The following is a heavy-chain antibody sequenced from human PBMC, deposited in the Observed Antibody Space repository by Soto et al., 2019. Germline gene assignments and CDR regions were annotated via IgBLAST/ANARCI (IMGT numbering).Heavy chain of an antibody. Sequence: SETLSLTCTVSGGSISSYYWSWIRQPPGKGLEWIGYIYYSGSTNYNPSLKSRVTISVDTSKNQFSLKLSSVTAADTAVYYCASGFGLSRGLDVWGQGTTVTVSS. D-gene: IGHD3-16*01. J-gene: IGHJ6*02. CDR1: GGSISSYY. V-gene: IGHV4-59*01. CDR3: ASGFGLSRGLDV. CDR2: IYYSGST.